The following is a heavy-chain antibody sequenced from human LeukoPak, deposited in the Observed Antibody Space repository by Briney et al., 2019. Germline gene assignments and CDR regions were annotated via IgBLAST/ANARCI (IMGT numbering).Heavy chain of an antibody. CDR2: IYHSGST. J-gene: IGHJ6*02. Sequence: PSETLSLTCAVSGGSLSSSNWWSWVRQPPGKGLEWIGEIYHSGSTNYNPSLKSRVTISVDKSKNQFSLKLSSVTAADTAVYYCARHLNWGIVWDRTIYYYYGMDVWGQGTTVTVSS. V-gene: IGHV4-4*02. D-gene: IGHD3-16*01. CDR1: GGSLSSSNW. CDR3: ARHLNWGIVWDRTIYYYYGMDV.